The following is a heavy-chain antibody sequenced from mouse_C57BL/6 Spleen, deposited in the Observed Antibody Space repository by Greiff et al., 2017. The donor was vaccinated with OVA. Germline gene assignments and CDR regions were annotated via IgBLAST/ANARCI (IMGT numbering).Heavy chain of an antibody. J-gene: IGHJ4*01. V-gene: IGHV1-26*01. CDR2: INPNNGGT. D-gene: IGHD1-1*01. Sequence: VQLQQSGPELVKPGASVKISCKASGYTFTDYYMNWVKQSHGKSLEWIGDINPNNGGTSYNQKFKGKATLTVDKSSSTAYMELRSLTSEDSAVYYCAMDYYGSPMDYWGQGTSVTVSS. CDR1: GYTFTDYY. CDR3: AMDYYGSPMDY.